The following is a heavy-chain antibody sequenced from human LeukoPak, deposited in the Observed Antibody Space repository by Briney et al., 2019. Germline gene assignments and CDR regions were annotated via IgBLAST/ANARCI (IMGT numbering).Heavy chain of an antibody. CDR1: GFTFSSYG. CDR2: ISGSGGRT. CDR3: ATPPTVTRNY. V-gene: IGHV3-23*01. Sequence: GGSLRLSCAASGFTFSSYGMHWVRQAPGKGLEWVSSISGSGGRTHYADSVRGRFTISRDNSKNTLYLQMDSLRAEDTAVYYCATPPTVTRNYWGQGTLVTVSS. J-gene: IGHJ4*02. D-gene: IGHD4-17*01.